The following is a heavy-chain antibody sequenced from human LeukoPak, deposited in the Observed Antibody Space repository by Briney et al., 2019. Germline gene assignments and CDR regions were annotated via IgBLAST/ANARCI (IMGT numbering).Heavy chain of an antibody. CDR1: GYTFTSYW. J-gene: IGHJ4*02. Sequence: PGESLKISCKGSGYTFTSYWIGWVRQMPGKGLEWMGIIYPGDSDTRYSPSFQGQVTISADKSISTAYLQWSSLKASDTATYYCARHEEGGYSYGLGDYWGQGTLVTVSS. D-gene: IGHD5-18*01. CDR2: IYPGDSDT. V-gene: IGHV5-51*01. CDR3: ARHEEGGYSYGLGDY.